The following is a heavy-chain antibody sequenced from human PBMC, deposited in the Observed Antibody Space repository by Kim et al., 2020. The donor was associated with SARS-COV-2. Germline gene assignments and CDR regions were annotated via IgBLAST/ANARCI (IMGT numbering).Heavy chain of an antibody. CDR2: ISGSGGST. D-gene: IGHD6-6*01. V-gene: IGHV3-23*01. J-gene: IGHJ5*02. CDR3: TKLVKYLIARNGPNWFDP. CDR1: GFTFSSYA. Sequence: GGSLRLSCAASGFTFSSYAMSWVRQAPGKGLEWVSAISGSGGSTYYADSVKGRFTISRDNSKNTLYLQMNSLRAEDTAVYYCTKLVKYLIARNGPNWFDPWGQGTLVTVSS.